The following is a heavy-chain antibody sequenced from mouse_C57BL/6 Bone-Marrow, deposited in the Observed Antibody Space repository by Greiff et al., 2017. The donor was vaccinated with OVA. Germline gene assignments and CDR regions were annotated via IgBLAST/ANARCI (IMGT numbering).Heavy chain of an antibody. J-gene: IGHJ4*01. D-gene: IGHD2-5*01. CDR1: GYTFTSYW. V-gene: IGHV1-69*01. CDR2: IDPSDSYT. Sequence: QVQLQQPGAELVMPGASVKLSCKASGYTFTSYWMHWVKQRPGQGLEWIGEIDPSDSYTNYNQKFKGKSTLTVDKSSSTAYMQLSSLTSEDSAVYYCARSGAYYSNYYAMDYGGQGTSVTVSS. CDR3: ARSGAYYSNYYAMDY.